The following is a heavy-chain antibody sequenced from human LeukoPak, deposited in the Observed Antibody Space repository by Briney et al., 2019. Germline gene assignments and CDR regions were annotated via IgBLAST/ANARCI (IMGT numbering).Heavy chain of an antibody. CDR2: IYYSGIT. Sequence: PSETLSLTCTVSGASISSHYWSWIRQPPGKGLEWIGYIYYSGITKYNPFHKSRVSISVDTSKNQFSLKLTPVTAADTAVYYCARGVHDTALVFDYWGQGTLATVSS. D-gene: IGHD5-18*01. V-gene: IGHV4-59*11. CDR3: ARGVHDTALVFDY. CDR1: GASISSHY. J-gene: IGHJ4*02.